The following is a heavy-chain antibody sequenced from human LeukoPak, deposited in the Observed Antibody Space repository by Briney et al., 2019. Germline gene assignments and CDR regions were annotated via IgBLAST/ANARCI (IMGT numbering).Heavy chain of an antibody. V-gene: IGHV1-18*01. D-gene: IGHD1-26*01. CDR2: ISAYNGNT. CDR1: GYTFTSYG. Sequence: GASVKVSCKASGYTFTSYGISWVRQAPGQGLEWMGWISAYNGNTNYAQKLQGRVTMTTDTPTSTAYMELRSLRSDDTAVYYCARRSGSYYGTDNWFDPWGQGTLVTVSS. CDR3: ARRSGSYYGTDNWFDP. J-gene: IGHJ5*02.